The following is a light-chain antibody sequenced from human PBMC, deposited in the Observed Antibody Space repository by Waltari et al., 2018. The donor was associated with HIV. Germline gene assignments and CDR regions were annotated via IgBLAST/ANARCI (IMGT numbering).Light chain of an antibody. Sequence: SYVLTQPPSVSVAPGQMARITCGGSRIGSKSVHWYQQKPGQAPVLVVQDDSDRPSRIPERFFGSNSGDTATLAISKVEAGDEADYYCQVWEITDDHVVFGGGTKLTVL. CDR3: QVWEITDDHVV. CDR2: DDS. J-gene: IGLJ2*01. CDR1: RIGSKS. V-gene: IGLV3-21*02.